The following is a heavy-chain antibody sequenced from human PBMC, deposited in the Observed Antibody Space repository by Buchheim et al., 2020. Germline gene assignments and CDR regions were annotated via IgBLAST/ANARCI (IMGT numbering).Heavy chain of an antibody. V-gene: IGHV4-34*01. Sequence: QVQLQQWGAGLLKPSETLSLICTVYGGSLGGYYWSWIRQPPGKGLEWIGEINQSGSTNYNPSLKSRVTISVDTSNNQFSLKLSSVTAADTAVYYCARGIRTIFGLASNYYGMDVWGRGTT. CDR2: INQSGST. CDR1: GGSLGGYY. J-gene: IGHJ6*02. D-gene: IGHD3/OR15-3a*01. CDR3: ARGIRTIFGLASNYYGMDV.